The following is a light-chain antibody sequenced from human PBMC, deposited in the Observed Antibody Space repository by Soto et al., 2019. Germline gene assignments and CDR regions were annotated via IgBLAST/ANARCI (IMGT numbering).Light chain of an antibody. J-gene: IGLJ1*01. CDR1: SSDVGGYNY. V-gene: IGLV2-14*01. Sequence: QSALTQPASVSGSPGQSITISCTGTSSDVGGYNYVSWYQQYPGKAPKLMIYDVSNRPSGVANRFSGSKSGNTASLTISGLQAEDDSDYYCTSYTTSSTLVFGTGTKGTVL. CDR2: DVS. CDR3: TSYTTSSTLV.